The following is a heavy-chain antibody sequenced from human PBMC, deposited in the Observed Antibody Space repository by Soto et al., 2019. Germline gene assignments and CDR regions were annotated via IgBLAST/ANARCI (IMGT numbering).Heavy chain of an antibody. CDR2: INAGNGNT. Sequence: GASVKVSCKASGYTFTNYATHWVRQAPGQRLEWMGWINAGNGNTKYSQKFQGRVTITRDTSASTAYMELSSLRSEDTAVYYCARDSGARIPVYWFDPWGQGTLVTVSS. J-gene: IGHJ5*02. CDR1: GYTFTNYA. D-gene: IGHD2-15*01. CDR3: ARDSGARIPVYWFDP. V-gene: IGHV1-3*01.